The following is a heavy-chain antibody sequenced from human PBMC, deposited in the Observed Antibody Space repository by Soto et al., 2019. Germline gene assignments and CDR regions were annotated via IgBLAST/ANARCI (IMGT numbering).Heavy chain of an antibody. CDR3: ARVLMIFGGNPGWFDP. Sequence: QVQLQESGPGLVKPSQTLSLTCTVSGGSISSGDYYWSWIRQPPGKGLEWIGYIYYSGSTYYNPSLGSRVTISVDTSRYQFAVKLSSVTAADTAVYYCARVLMIFGGNPGWFDPWGQGTLVTVSS. CDR2: IYYSGST. CDR1: GGSISSGDYY. J-gene: IGHJ5*02. D-gene: IGHD2-15*01. V-gene: IGHV4-30-4*01.